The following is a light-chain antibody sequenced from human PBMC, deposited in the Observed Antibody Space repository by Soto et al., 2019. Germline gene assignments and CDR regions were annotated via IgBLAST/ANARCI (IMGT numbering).Light chain of an antibody. J-gene: IGKJ5*01. CDR1: QTIDSW. CDR3: QQYNRLIT. Sequence: IQMTQSPSILSASVVDSVTITCRASQTIDSWVAWYRQKPGKAPKLLVYDATSLESGVSSRFSGSGYGTDFTLSINNLQPDDFATYYCQQYNRLITFGQGTRLEIK. V-gene: IGKV1-5*01. CDR2: DAT.